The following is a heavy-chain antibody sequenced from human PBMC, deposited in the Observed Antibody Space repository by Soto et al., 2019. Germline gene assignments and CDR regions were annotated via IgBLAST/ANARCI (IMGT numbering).Heavy chain of an antibody. J-gene: IGHJ6*02. CDR3: ARVITYHYGMDV. D-gene: IGHD3-16*01. Sequence: PSETLSLTCNVSGGSIGSYYWNWLRQPAGMGLEWIGYVYYTGSANYNPSLEGRATISVDSSKNQVSLNLRSVTAADSATYYCARVITYHYGMDVWGQGITVTSP. V-gene: IGHV4-59*01. CDR2: VYYTGSA. CDR1: GGSIGSYY.